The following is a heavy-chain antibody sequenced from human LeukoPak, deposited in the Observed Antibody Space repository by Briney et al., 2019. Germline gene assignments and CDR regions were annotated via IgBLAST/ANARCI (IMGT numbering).Heavy chain of an antibody. Sequence: KSSETLSLTCAVYGGSFSGYYWSWIRQPPGKGLEWIGEINHSGSTNYSPSLKSRVTISVDTSKNQFSLKLSSVTAADTAVYYCARAGYSSSWEKPDAFDIWGQGTMVTVSS. D-gene: IGHD6-13*01. CDR1: GGSFSGYY. CDR2: INHSGST. J-gene: IGHJ3*02. CDR3: ARAGYSSSWEKPDAFDI. V-gene: IGHV4-34*01.